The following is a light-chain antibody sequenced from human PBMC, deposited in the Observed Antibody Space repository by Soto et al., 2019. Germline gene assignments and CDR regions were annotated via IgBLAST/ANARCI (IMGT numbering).Light chain of an antibody. CDR3: RSYTSSTTVV. CDR1: SSDVGSYNR. J-gene: IGLJ2*01. CDR2: EVS. V-gene: IGLV2-18*02. Sequence: QSALTQPPSVSGSPGQSVTFSCTGTSSDVGSYNRVSWYQQPPGTAPKLMIYEVSNRPSGVPDRFSGSKSGNTASLTISGLQAEDEADYYCRSYTSSTTVVFGGGTKLTVL.